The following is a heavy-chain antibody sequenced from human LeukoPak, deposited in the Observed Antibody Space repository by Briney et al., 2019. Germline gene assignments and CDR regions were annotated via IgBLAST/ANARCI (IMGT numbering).Heavy chain of an antibody. D-gene: IGHD1-26*01. J-gene: IGHJ4*02. CDR2: LDNNGDNT. Sequence: GGSLRLSCAASGFAFSSYTMSWVRQAPGKGLEWVSGLDNNGDNTYYADSVKGRLTISRDNSKNTLYLQMNSLRVEDTAVYYCAKIAETSGTYGQGFDYWGQGTLVTVSS. CDR3: AKIAETSGTYGQGFDY. CDR1: GFAFSSYT. V-gene: IGHV3-23*01.